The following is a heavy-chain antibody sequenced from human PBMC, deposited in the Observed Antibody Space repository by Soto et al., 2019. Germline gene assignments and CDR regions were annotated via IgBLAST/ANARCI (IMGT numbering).Heavy chain of an antibody. CDR3: ALETRIAATILFDY. V-gene: IGHV3-15*07. Sequence: GGSLRLSCAASGFTFKTAWMNWVRQTPGKGLEWVGRIKSKINGGTIDYAAPVKGRFTISRDDSKNTLFLEMNALNTEDTATYYCALETRIAATILFDYWGQGTLVTVSS. CDR2: IKSKINGGTI. D-gene: IGHD6-6*01. J-gene: IGHJ4*02. CDR1: GFTFKTAW.